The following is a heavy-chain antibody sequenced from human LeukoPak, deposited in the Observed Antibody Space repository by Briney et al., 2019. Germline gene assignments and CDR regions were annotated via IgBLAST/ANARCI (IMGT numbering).Heavy chain of an antibody. Sequence: SETLSLTCTVSGGSISSYYWAWIRQPAGKGLEWIGRIETSGTTKYNPSLKSRVSMSVETSKNQFSLKMSSVTAADTAVYYCARAGPGLGELSPFDYWGQGTLVTVSS. J-gene: IGHJ4*02. CDR3: ARAGPGLGELSPFDY. CDR1: GGSISSYY. D-gene: IGHD3-16*02. CDR2: IETSGTT. V-gene: IGHV4-4*07.